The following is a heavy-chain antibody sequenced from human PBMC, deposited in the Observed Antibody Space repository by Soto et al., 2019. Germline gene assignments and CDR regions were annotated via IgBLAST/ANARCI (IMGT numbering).Heavy chain of an antibody. CDR2: IKSKTDGGTT. CDR1: GFTFSNAW. V-gene: IGHV3-15*07. CDR3: TTGLLGYYYDSSGYYFSY. Sequence: PGGSLRLSCAASGFTFSNAWMNWVRQAPGKGLEWVGRIKSKTDGGTTDYAAPVKGRFTISRDDSKNTLYLQMNSLKTEDTALYYCTTGLLGYYYDSSGYYFSYWGQGTLVTVSS. J-gene: IGHJ4*02. D-gene: IGHD3-22*01.